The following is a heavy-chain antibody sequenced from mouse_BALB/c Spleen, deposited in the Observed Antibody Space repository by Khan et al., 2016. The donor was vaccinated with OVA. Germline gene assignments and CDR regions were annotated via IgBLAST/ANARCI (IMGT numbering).Heavy chain of an antibody. V-gene: IGHV3-1*02. CDR3: ARTARVKY. Sequence: EVQHQASGPGLVTPSQSLSLTCTVTGYSITSGYGWNWIRQFPGNKLEWMGYLRYSGITNYNPSLKSRISLTRDTSKNQFFLQLKSVTTEDTATNYYARTARVKYWGQGTTLTVSS. CDR2: LRYSGIT. D-gene: IGHD1-2*01. J-gene: IGHJ2*01. CDR1: GYSITSGYG.